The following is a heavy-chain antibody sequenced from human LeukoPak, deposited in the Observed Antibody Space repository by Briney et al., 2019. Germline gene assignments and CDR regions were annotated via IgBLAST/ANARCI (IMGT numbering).Heavy chain of an antibody. CDR3: TRERQEMAADCFDY. J-gene: IGHJ4*02. CDR2: ISSSGSTI. D-gene: IGHD5-24*01. Sequence: GGSLRLSCAASGFTFSDYYMSWIRQAPGKGLEWVSYISSSGSTIYYADSVKGRFTISRDNAKNSLYLQMNSLRADDTAVYYCTRERQEMAADCFDYWGQGTLVTVSS. CDR1: GFTFSDYY. V-gene: IGHV3-11*01.